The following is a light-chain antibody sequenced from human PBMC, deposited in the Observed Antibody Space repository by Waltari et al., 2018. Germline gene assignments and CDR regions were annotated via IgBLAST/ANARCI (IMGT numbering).Light chain of an antibody. CDR1: QGINNW. CDR2: SAS. V-gene: IGKV1-12*01. J-gene: IGKJ2*03. CDR3: QHTHSFPHS. Sequence: DIQLTQSPSSVSASVGDRLTITCRASQGINNWLGWYQQKPGKAPNLLIYSASSLQSGVPSRFSGSGSGTHFTLTISSLQPEDCATYYCQHTHSFPHSFGQGTKVQMK.